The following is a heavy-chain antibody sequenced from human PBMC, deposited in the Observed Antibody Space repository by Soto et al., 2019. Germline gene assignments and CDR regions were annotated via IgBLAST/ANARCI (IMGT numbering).Heavy chain of an antibody. CDR3: AKDVGGSGVGVY. D-gene: IGHD3-10*01. CDR1: GFTFSSYG. CDR2: ISYDGSNK. J-gene: IGHJ4*02. Sequence: QVQLVESGGGVVQPGRSLRLSCAASGFTFSSYGMHWVRQAPGKGLKWVAVISYDGSNKYYADSVKGRFTISRDNSKNTLYLQMNSLRAEDTAVYYCAKDVGGSGVGVYWGQGTLVTVSS. V-gene: IGHV3-30*18.